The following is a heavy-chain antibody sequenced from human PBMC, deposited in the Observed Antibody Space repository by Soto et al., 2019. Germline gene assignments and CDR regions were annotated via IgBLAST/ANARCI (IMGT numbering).Heavy chain of an antibody. V-gene: IGHV4-34*01. J-gene: IGHJ4*02. CDR2: INHSGST. CDR1: GGSISSYY. Sequence: SETLSLTCTVSGGSISSYYWSWIRQPPGKGLEWIGEINHSGSTNYNPSLKSRVTISVDNSKNQFSLNLNSVTAADTAVYYCARYNAASGTYYFDYWGQGTLVTVSS. CDR3: ARYNAASGTYYFDY. D-gene: IGHD6-13*01.